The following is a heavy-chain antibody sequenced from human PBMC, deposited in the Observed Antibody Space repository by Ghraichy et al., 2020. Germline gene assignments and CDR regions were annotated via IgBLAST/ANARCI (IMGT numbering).Heavy chain of an antibody. CDR1: GFTFSSYA. CDR2: ISGSGGST. CDR3: AKGHRYDSSGQYYFDY. J-gene: IGHJ4*02. D-gene: IGHD3-22*01. Sequence: GGSLRLSCAASGFTFSSYAMSWVRQAPGKGLEWVSAISGSGGSTYYADSVKGRFTISRDNSKNTLYLQMNSLRAEDTAVYYCAKGHRYDSSGQYYFDYWGQGTLVTVSS. V-gene: IGHV3-23*01.